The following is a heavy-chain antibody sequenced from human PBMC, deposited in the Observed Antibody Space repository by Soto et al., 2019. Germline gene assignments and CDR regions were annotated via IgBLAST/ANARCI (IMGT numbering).Heavy chain of an antibody. J-gene: IGHJ6*02. D-gene: IGHD6-13*01. CDR1: GGTFSSYA. CDR3: AREAAAGGADV. CDR2: IIPIFGTA. Sequence: ASVKVSCKASGGTFSSYAISWVRQAPGQGLEWMGGIIPIFGTANYAQKFQGRVAITADESTSTAYMELISLRSEDTAVYYCAREAAAGGADVWGQRATVIVSS. V-gene: IGHV1-69*13.